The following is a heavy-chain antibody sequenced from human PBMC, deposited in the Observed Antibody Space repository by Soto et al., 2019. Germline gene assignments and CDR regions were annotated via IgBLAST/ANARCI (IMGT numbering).Heavy chain of an antibody. CDR2: STHTGNT. V-gene: IGHV1-18*01. Sequence: GASVKVTCKTSGYAFPHYVINWVRQAPGHGLEWMGFSTHTGNTNYAQNFQGRVVLTTDTSTSTAYMEVTSLRSDDTAVYYCARSGENPLDYWGQGTPVTVSS. CDR1: GYAFPHYV. J-gene: IGHJ4*02. CDR3: ARSGENPLDY. D-gene: IGHD1-26*01.